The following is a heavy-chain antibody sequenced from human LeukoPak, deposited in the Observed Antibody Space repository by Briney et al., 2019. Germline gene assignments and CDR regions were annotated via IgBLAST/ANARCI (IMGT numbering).Heavy chain of an antibody. Sequence: ASVKVSCKASGYTFTGYYMHWVRQAPGQGLEWMGRINPNSGGTNYAQKFQGRVTMTRDTSISTHYMELSRLRSDDTAVYYCARPNIAVAGGDFDYWGQGTLVTVSS. CDR3: ARPNIAVAGGDFDY. CDR2: INPNSGGT. J-gene: IGHJ4*02. D-gene: IGHD6-19*01. CDR1: GYTFTGYY. V-gene: IGHV1-2*06.